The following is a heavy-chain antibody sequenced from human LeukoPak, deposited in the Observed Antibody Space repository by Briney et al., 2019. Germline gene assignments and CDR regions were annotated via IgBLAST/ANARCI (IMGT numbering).Heavy chain of an antibody. CDR1: GYSISSGYY. D-gene: IGHD2-2*01. Sequence: PSETLSPTCAVSGYSISSGYYWGWIRQPPGKGLEWIGSIYHSGSTYYNPSLKSRVTISVDTSKNQFSLKLSSVTAADTAVYYCARHLGRDCSSTSCYRFGAFDIWGQGTMVTVSS. CDR2: IYHSGST. CDR3: ARHLGRDCSSTSCYRFGAFDI. J-gene: IGHJ3*02. V-gene: IGHV4-38-2*01.